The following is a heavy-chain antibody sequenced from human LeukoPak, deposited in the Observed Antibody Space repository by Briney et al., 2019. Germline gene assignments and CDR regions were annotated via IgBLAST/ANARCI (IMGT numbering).Heavy chain of an antibody. V-gene: IGHV4-59*01. CDR1: GGSISSYY. D-gene: IGHD3-10*01. J-gene: IGHJ4*02. CDR2: IYYSGST. Sequence: SETLSLTCTVSGGSISSYYWSWIRQPPGKGLEWIGYIYYSGSTNYNPSLKSRVTISVDTSKNQFSLKLSSVTAADTAVYYCARDSADYYGSGSQLDYWGQGTLVTVSS. CDR3: ARDSADYYGSGSQLDY.